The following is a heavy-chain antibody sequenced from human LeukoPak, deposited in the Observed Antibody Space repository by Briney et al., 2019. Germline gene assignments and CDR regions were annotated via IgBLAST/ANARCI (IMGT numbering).Heavy chain of an antibody. J-gene: IGHJ4*01. Sequence: GGTLRLSCAASGFTFSSYGMSWVRQAPGKGLEWVSAISGSGGSTYYADSVKGRFTISRDNSKNTLYLQVNSLRAEDTAVYYCARGPIVGPTDDYWGHGTLVTVSS. CDR3: ARGPIVGPTDDY. V-gene: IGHV3-23*01. CDR2: ISGSGGST. D-gene: IGHD1-26*01. CDR1: GFTFSSYG.